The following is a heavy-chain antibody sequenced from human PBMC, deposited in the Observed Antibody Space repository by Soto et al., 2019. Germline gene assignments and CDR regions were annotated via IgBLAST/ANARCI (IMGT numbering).Heavy chain of an antibody. CDR3: AKSPLRGRDQEGH. CDR1: GFTFSNHA. CDR2: TGTSGRTR. Sequence: EVQLLESGGDLVQSGGSLRLSCVASGFTFSNHAMTWVRQAPGKGLEWVSTTGTSGRTRYYADSVKGRFTISRDNSRNTRFLKTHSLRVEGTAVSYFAKSPLRGRDQEGHWGPCTRVPVSS. V-gene: IGHV3-23*01. J-gene: IGHJ1*01. D-gene: IGHD3-16*01.